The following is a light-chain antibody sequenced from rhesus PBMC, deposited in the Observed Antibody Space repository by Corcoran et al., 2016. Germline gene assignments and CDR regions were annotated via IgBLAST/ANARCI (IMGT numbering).Light chain of an antibody. CDR2: EES. V-gene: IGKV1-25*01. CDR3: QHYYSTPYS. CDR1: QGITND. Sequence: DIQMTQSPSSLSASVGDRVTITCRASQGITNDLAWYQQKQGETPKLLIYEESSLQSGIPSRFSGSGSGTDFTITISSLQSEGFATYYCQHYYSTPYSFGQGTKVEIK. J-gene: IGKJ2*01.